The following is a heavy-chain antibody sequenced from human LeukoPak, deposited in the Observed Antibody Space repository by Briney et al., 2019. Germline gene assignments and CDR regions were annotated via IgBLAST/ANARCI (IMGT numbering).Heavy chain of an antibody. D-gene: IGHD3-10*01. V-gene: IGHV3-33*01. CDR3: AREMGSVYFDY. CDR2: VSYDGGNK. CDR1: GFRFSSYG. Sequence: GGSLRLSCTASGFRFSSYGIQWVPQTPGKGLEWVALVSYDGGNKDYADSVKGRFTISRDNSKNTVYLQINSLRAEDTAVYYCAREMGSVYFDYWGQGTLVTVSS. J-gene: IGHJ4*02.